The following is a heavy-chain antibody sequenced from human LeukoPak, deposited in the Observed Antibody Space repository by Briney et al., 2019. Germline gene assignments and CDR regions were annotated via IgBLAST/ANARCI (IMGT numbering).Heavy chain of an antibody. CDR3: ARVLGSGWLPYYFDY. J-gene: IGHJ4*02. V-gene: IGHV4/OR15-8*02. CDR2: IYQSGNP. CDR1: GGSISSSDW. Sequence: SETLSLTCTVSGGSISSSDWWSWLRQPPGKGLEWIGQIYQSGNPDYNPSLKSRVTISRDKSKNQFSLNLSSVTAADTAVYYCARVLGSGWLPYYFDYWGQGTLVTVSS. D-gene: IGHD6-19*01.